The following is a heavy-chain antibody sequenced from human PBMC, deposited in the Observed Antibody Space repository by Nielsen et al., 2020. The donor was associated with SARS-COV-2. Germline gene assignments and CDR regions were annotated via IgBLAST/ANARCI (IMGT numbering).Heavy chain of an antibody. D-gene: IGHD2-2*01. Sequence: ASVKVSCKASGYTFTTNYIHWVRQAPGQGLEWMGIINPSGGSTSYAQKLQGRVTMTTDTSTSTAYMELRSLRSDDTAVYYCARDRHIVVVPAAPELNYYYYGMDVWGQGTTVTVSS. CDR3: ARDRHIVVVPAAPELNYYYYGMDV. CDR1: GYTFTTNY. V-gene: IGHV1-46*01. CDR2: INPSGGST. J-gene: IGHJ6*02.